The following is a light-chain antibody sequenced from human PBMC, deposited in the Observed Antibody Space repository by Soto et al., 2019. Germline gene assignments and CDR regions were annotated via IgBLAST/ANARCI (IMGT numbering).Light chain of an antibody. CDR3: QKSYSTLWT. Sequence: DIQMTQSPSSLSSSLGDSVTITCRASQSISSYLNWYQQKTGKAPKILIYAESSLQSGVPSRFSGSGSGTDLNLTISSLQPEDFATYYCQKSYSTLWTCGQGTKVDIK. J-gene: IGKJ1*01. CDR1: QSISSY. CDR2: AES. V-gene: IGKV1-39*01.